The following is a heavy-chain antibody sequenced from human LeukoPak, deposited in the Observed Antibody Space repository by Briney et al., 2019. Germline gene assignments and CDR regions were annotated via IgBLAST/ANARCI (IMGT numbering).Heavy chain of an antibody. V-gene: IGHV3-74*01. CDR1: GFTFSSYW. CDR2: INSDGSST. Sequence: GGSLRLSCAASGFTFSSYWMHWVRQAPGKGLVWVSRINSDGSSTSYADSVKGRFTISRDNAKNTLYLQMNSLRAEDTAVYYCARPCRGSHYAFDIWGQGTMVTVSS. D-gene: IGHD3-10*01. CDR3: ARPCRGSHYAFDI. J-gene: IGHJ3*02.